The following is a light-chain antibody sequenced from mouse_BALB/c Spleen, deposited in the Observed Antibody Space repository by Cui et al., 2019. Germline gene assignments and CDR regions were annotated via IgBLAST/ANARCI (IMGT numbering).Light chain of an antibody. J-gene: IGKJ5*01. Sequence: QIVLTQSPAPMSASPGEKVTMTCSASSSVSYMYWYQQKPRSSPKPWIYLTSNLASGVPARFSGSGSGTSYSLTISGMEAEDAATYYCQQWSSNPLTFGAGTKLELK. CDR3: QQWSSNPLT. CDR1: SSVSY. CDR2: LTS. V-gene: IGKV4-68*01.